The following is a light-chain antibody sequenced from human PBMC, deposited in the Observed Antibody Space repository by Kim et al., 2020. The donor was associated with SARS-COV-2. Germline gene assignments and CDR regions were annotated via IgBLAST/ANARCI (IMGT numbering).Light chain of an antibody. Sequence: SPGERPTLSCRASQSVSRRYLALYQQKPGQAPKLPIYGASRRATGIPDRFSGSGSGTDFTLTISRLEPEDFAVYYCQQYGSSPWTFGQGTKVDIK. CDR2: GAS. V-gene: IGKV3-20*01. CDR3: QQYGSSPWT. J-gene: IGKJ1*01. CDR1: QSVSRRY.